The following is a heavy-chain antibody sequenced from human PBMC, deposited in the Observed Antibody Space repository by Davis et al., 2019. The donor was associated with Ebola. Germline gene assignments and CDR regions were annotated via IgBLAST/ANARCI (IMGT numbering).Heavy chain of an antibody. CDR3: ARGADTAMFYYYYYGMDV. Sequence: SVKVSCKASGGTFSSYTLNWVRQAPGQGLEWMGRIIPILGIVNYAQKFQGRVTITADKSTSTAYMELSRLRSDDTAVYYCARGADTAMFYYYYYGMDVWGKGTTVTVSS. D-gene: IGHD5-18*01. CDR1: GGTFSSYT. V-gene: IGHV1-69*02. J-gene: IGHJ6*04. CDR2: IIPILGIV.